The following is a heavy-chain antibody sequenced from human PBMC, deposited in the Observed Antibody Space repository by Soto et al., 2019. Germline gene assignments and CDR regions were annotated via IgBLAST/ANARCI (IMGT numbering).Heavy chain of an antibody. J-gene: IGHJ4*02. V-gene: IGHV3-30-3*01. CDR1: GFTFSSYA. Sequence: GGSLRLSCAASGFTFSSYAMHWVRQAPGKGLEWVAVTSYDGSNKYYADSVKGRFTISRDNSKNTLYLQMNSLRAEDTAVYYCARDLRFRAYFDYWGQGTLVTV. CDR2: TSYDGSNK. CDR3: ARDLRFRAYFDY.